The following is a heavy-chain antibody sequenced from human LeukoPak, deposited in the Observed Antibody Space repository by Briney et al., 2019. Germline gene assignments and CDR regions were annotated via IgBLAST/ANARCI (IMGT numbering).Heavy chain of an antibody. Sequence: PRGSLRLSCAASGFTFSSYSMDWVRQAPGKGLELVSSISSGSSYIYYADSVKGRFTISRDTAKNPLYLHLSTVTAADTAVYYCARPPRGCDECDFDLWGRGTPVTVSS. CDR2: ISSGSSYI. J-gene: IGHJ2*01. V-gene: IGHV3-21*01. CDR1: GFTFSSYS. D-gene: IGHD5-12*01. CDR3: ARPPRGCDECDFDL.